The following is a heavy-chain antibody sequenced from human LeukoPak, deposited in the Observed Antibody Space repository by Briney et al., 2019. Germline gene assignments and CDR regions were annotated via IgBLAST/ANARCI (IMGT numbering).Heavy chain of an antibody. J-gene: IGHJ6*02. CDR2: INGDGTNI. D-gene: IGHD3-3*01. CDR1: GFTFSSYW. V-gene: IGHV3-74*01. Sequence: GDSLRLSCAASGFTFSSYWMHWVRQAPGKGLVWVSRINGDGTNIRYADSVRGRFTISRDNAKNTLYLQVNSLRAEDTAVYYCARDSSDYDFWSGYYYYYYGMDVWGQGTTVTVSS. CDR3: ARDSSDYDFWSGYYYYYYGMDV.